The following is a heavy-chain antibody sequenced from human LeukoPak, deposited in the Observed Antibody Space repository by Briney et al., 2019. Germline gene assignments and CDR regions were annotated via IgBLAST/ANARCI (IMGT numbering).Heavy chain of an antibody. V-gene: IGHV4-39*02. CDR1: GGSISSSRYY. CDR3: ARRPAIVSFRFDP. J-gene: IGHJ5*02. Sequence: PSETLSLNCTVSGGSISSSRYYWGWLRQPPGKGLEWFGSIYYSGSTYYNPSLKTRVTISVDMSNKRFSLQVTSVTAAETGIYYCARRPAIVSFRFDPWGQGTLVTVSS. CDR2: IYYSGST. D-gene: IGHD2/OR15-2a*01.